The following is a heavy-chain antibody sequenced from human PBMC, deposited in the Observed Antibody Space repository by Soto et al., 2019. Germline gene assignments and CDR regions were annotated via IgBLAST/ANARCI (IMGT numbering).Heavy chain of an antibody. J-gene: IGHJ4*02. Sequence: SETLSLTCTVSGGSISSGGYYWSWIRQHPGKGLEWIGYIYYSGSTNYNPSLKSRVTISVDTSKNQFSLKLSSVTAADTAVYYCARGSGWLAAAGNYYFDYWGQGTLVTVSS. D-gene: IGHD6-13*01. V-gene: IGHV4-61*08. CDR3: ARGSGWLAAAGNYYFDY. CDR1: GGSISSGGYY. CDR2: IYYSGST.